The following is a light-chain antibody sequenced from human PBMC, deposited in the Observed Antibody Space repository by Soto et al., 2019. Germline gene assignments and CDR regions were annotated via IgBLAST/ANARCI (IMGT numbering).Light chain of an antibody. Sequence: DIVLTQSPGTQSLSPGERATMSCRASQSVSNNYLAWYQQKPGQAPRRLIYGASSRATGIPDRFSGSGSGTDFTLTISRREPEDVAVYYCQQYSTSPTFGEGTRLEIK. CDR2: GAS. CDR3: QQYSTSPT. CDR1: QSVSNNY. V-gene: IGKV3-20*01. J-gene: IGKJ5*01.